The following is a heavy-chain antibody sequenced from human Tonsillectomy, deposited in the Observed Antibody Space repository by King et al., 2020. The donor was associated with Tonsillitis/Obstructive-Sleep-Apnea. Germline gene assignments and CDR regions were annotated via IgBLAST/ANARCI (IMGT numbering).Heavy chain of an antibody. Sequence: LQLQESGPGLVKPSEALSLTCTVSGGSVTNNNHYWGWIRQPPGKGLEWIGTIYYSGTTYYNPSLKSRLTIFVDTSNNQFSLKLSSVTAADTAVYYCARRNYYDSSNFDFWGQGALVTVSS. J-gene: IGHJ4*02. D-gene: IGHD3-22*01. CDR2: IYYSGTT. CDR1: GGSVTNNNHY. CDR3: ARRNYYDSSNFDF. V-gene: IGHV4-39*01.